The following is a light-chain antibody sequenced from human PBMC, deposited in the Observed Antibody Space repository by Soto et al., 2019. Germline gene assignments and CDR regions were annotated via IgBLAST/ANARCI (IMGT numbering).Light chain of an antibody. V-gene: IGKV1-12*01. Sequence: DIQMTQSPSSVSASVGDRVTITCRASQSISSWLAWYQQKPGKAPKLLIYAASNLQSGVPSRFSGSGSGTDFAPTISSLQPEDFATYYCQQANDFPFTFGQGTKLDIK. CDR2: AAS. J-gene: IGKJ2*01. CDR1: QSISSW. CDR3: QQANDFPFT.